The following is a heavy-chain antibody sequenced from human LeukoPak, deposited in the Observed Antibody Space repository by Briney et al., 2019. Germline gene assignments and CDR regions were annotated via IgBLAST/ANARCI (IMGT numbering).Heavy chain of an antibody. D-gene: IGHD3-3*01. CDR1: GYTFTSYA. CDR2: INAGNGNT. Sequence: ASVKVSCKASGYTFTSYAMHWVRQAPGQRLEWMGWINAGNGNTKYSQKFQGRVTITRDTSASTAYMELSSLRSEDTAVYYCARGKDYGTIFGVVIAYYYYGMDVWGQGTTVTVSS. CDR3: ARGKDYGTIFGVVIAYYYYGMDV. J-gene: IGHJ6*02. V-gene: IGHV1-3*01.